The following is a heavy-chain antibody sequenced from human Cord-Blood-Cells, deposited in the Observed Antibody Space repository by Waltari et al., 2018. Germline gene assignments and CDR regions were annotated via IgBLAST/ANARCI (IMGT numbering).Heavy chain of an antibody. V-gene: IGHV4-39*01. CDR2: IYYSGST. CDR1: GGSISSSSYY. D-gene: IGHD5-18*01. Sequence: QLQLQESGPGLVKPSETLSLTCTVSGGSISSSSYYWGWIRQPPGKGLEWIGGIYYSGSTYYNPSLKRRVTISVDTSKNQFSLKLRSVTAADTAVYYCATVSGYSYGYWYFDLWGRGTLVTVSS. CDR3: ATVSGYSYGYWYFDL. J-gene: IGHJ2*01.